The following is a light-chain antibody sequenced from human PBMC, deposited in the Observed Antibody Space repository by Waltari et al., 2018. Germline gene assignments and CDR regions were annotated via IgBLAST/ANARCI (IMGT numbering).Light chain of an antibody. CDR3: QQYGSPHWT. J-gene: IGKJ1*01. Sequence: EIVLTQSPGTLSLSPGERATLSCRASQSVRSDFLAGYQQKPGQAPRLLIFGASFRASDIPDRFSGSGSGTEFTLTISRLEPEDLAVYYCQQYGSPHWTFGQGTKVEIK. CDR1: QSVRSDF. V-gene: IGKV3-20*01. CDR2: GAS.